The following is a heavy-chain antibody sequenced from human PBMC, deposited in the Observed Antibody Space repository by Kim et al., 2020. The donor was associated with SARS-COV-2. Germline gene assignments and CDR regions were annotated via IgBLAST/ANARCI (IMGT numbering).Heavy chain of an antibody. CDR1: GFTFDDYA. CDR3: AKGAGVAVATEAFDI. J-gene: IGHJ3*02. Sequence: GGSLRLSCAASGFTFDDYAMHWVRQAPGKGLEWVSGISWNSGSIGYADSVKGRFTISRDNAKNSLYLQMNSLRAEDTALYYCAKGAGVAVATEAFDIWGQGTMVTVSS. V-gene: IGHV3-9*01. CDR2: ISWNSGSI. D-gene: IGHD6-19*01.